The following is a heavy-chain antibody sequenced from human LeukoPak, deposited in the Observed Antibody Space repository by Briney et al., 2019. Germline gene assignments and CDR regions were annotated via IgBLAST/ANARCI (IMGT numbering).Heavy chain of an antibody. Sequence: QPGGSLRLSCAAAGFTFSSYAMSWVRQAPGKGLEWVSAISGSGASTYYADSVKGRFTISRDNSKNTLYLQMNSLRAEDTAVYYCANRGGYDSGGYFFYYFDYWGQGTLVTVSS. J-gene: IGHJ4*02. V-gene: IGHV3-23*01. CDR2: ISGSGAST. CDR3: ANRGGYDSGGYFFYYFDY. CDR1: GFTFSSYA. D-gene: IGHD3-22*01.